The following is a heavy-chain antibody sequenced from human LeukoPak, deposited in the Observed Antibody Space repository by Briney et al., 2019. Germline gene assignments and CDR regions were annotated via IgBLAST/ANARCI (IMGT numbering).Heavy chain of an antibody. CDR3: ASLLNVAGYSGYDSDY. D-gene: IGHD5-12*01. V-gene: IGHV4-38-2*02. CDR2: IYHSGST. Sequence: PSETLSLTCTVSGYSISSGYYWGWIRQPPGKGLEWIGSIYHSGSTYYNPSLKSRVTISVDTSKSQFSLKMSSLTAADTAVYYCASLLNVAGYSGYDSDYWGHGTLVTVSS. J-gene: IGHJ4*01. CDR1: GYSISSGYY.